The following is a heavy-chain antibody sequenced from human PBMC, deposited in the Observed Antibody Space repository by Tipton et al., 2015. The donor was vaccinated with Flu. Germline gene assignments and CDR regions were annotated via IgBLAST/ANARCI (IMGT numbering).Heavy chain of an antibody. Sequence: GSLRLSCAASGFTFNSYSMNWVRQAPGKGLEWVSSISSSSSYIYYADSVKGRFTISRDNAKNSLYLQMNSLRAEDTAVYYCASQRITIFGVVILPDAFDIWGQGTMVTVSS. V-gene: IGHV3-21*01. D-gene: IGHD3-3*01. CDR1: GFTFNSYS. CDR3: ASQRITIFGVVILPDAFDI. CDR2: ISSSSSYI. J-gene: IGHJ3*02.